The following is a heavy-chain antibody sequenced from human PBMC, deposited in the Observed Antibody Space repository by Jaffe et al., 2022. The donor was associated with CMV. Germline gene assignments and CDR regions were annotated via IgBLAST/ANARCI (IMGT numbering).Heavy chain of an antibody. CDR2: INHSGST. CDR1: GGSFSGYY. J-gene: IGHJ4*02. CDR3: ARRPSPLNLGLGY. Sequence: QVQLQQWGAGLLKPSETLSLTCAVYGGSFSGYYWSWIRQPPGKGLEWIGEINHSGSTNYNPSLKSRVTISVDTSKNQFSLKLSSVTAADTAVYYCARRPSPLNLGLGYWGQGTLVTVSS. V-gene: IGHV4-34*01.